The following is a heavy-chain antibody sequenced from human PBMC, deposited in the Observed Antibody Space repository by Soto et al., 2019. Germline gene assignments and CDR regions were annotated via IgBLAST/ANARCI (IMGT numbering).Heavy chain of an antibody. Sequence: SETLSLTCTVSGGSISSGGYYWNWIRQYPGKGLEWIAYIYQSGTPYYNPSLKSRATISIDRSKNQFSLMLDSVTAADTADYYCASDLTLDSWGPGTLVTVSS. CDR1: GGSISSGGYY. J-gene: IGHJ5*02. D-gene: IGHD1-1*01. CDR2: IYQSGTP. CDR3: ASDLTLDS. V-gene: IGHV4-31*03.